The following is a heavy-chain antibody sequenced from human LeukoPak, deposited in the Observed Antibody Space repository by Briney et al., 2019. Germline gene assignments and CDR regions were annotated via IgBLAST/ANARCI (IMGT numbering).Heavy chain of an antibody. Sequence: GRSLRLSCTTSGFTFGDYAMSWVRQAPGKGLEWVGFIRSKAYGGTTQYAASLKGRFTISRDDSKTIAYLQMNSLRAEDTAVYYCAKDHPDRSFDYWGQGTLVTVSS. CDR3: AKDHPDRSFDY. CDR1: GFTFGDYA. CDR2: IRSKAYGGTT. J-gene: IGHJ4*02. V-gene: IGHV3-49*04. D-gene: IGHD1-14*01.